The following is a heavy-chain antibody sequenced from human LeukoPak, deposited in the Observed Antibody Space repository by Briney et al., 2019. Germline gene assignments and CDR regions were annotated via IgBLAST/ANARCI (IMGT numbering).Heavy chain of an antibody. J-gene: IGHJ4*02. CDR3: ARDSDTAMPRAFDY. Sequence: SETLSLTCTVSGGSISSYYWSWIRQPPGKGLEWIGYIYYSGSTNYNPSLKSRVTISVDRSKNQFSLKLSSVTAADTAVYYCARDSDTAMPRAFDYWGQGTLVTVSS. V-gene: IGHV4-59*12. CDR1: GGSISSYY. CDR2: IYYSGST. D-gene: IGHD5-18*01.